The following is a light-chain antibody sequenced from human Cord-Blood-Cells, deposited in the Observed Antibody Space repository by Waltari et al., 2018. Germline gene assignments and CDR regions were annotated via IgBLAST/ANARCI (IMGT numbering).Light chain of an antibody. Sequence: QSVLTQPPSASGTPGQSVTISCSGSSSNIGSHYVYWYQQLPGTAPKLLIYRNNRRPSGFPDRFSGSTSGTSASLAISGLRSEAEADYYCAAWDDSLSGWVFGGGTKLTVL. J-gene: IGLJ3*02. CDR1: SSNIGSHY. CDR2: RNN. CDR3: AAWDDSLSGWV. V-gene: IGLV1-47*01.